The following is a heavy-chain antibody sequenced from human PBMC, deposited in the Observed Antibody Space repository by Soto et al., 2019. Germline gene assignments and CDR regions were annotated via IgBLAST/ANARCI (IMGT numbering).Heavy chain of an antibody. Sequence: PSETLSLTCIASGASISTGGYSWSWIRQPPGKGPEWIGYIYESGRTYYKPSLKSRASISMDKSRNQFSVRLTSVTAADTAVYFCARGDRYSGSFSDYFDPWGQGTLVTVSS. D-gene: IGHD1-26*01. J-gene: IGHJ5*02. CDR1: GASISTGGYS. CDR2: IYESGRT. CDR3: ARGDRYSGSFSDYFDP. V-gene: IGHV4-30-2*01.